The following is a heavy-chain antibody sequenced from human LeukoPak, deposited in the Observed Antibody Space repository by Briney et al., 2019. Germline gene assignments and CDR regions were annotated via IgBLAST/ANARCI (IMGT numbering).Heavy chain of an antibody. D-gene: IGHD3-22*01. CDR1: GYTFTGYY. Sequence: GASVKVSCKASGYTFTGYYMHWVRQAPGQGLEWMGWINPNSGGTNYAQKFQGRVTMTRDTSISTAYMELSRLRSDDTAVYYCARGGLYYYDSSGGMDVWGQGTTVTVSS. J-gene: IGHJ6*02. V-gene: IGHV1-2*02. CDR2: INPNSGGT. CDR3: ARGGLYYYDSSGGMDV.